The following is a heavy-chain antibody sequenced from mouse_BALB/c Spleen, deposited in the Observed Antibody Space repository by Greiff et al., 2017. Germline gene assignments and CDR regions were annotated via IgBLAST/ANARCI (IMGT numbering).Heavy chain of an antibody. CDR3: TAPLLRLRPPWSFDD. CDR1: GYTFTSYW. V-gene: IGHV1-5*01. Sequence: EVQLQQSGTVLARPGASVKMSCKASGYTFTSYWMHWVKQRPGQGLEWIGAIYPGNSDTSYNQKFKGKAKLTAVTSTSTAYMELSRLTNEDSAVYYCTAPLLRLRPPWSFDDWGEGTTVTVSS. J-gene: IGHJ1*01. D-gene: IGHD1-2*01. CDR2: IYPGNSDT.